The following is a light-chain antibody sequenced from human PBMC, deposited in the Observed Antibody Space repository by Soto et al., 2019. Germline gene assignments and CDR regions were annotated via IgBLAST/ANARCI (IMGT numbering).Light chain of an antibody. V-gene: IGKV3-15*01. J-gene: IGKJ4*01. CDR3: QQYNNWPPGRT. Sequence: EIVMTKSLATLAVSPGARASISCRASQSVSSNLAWYQQKPGQAPRLLIYGASTRATGIPARFSGSGSGTEFTLTIRRLQSEDFAVYYCQQYNNWPPGRTFGGGHTGDIK. CDR1: QSVSSN. CDR2: GAS.